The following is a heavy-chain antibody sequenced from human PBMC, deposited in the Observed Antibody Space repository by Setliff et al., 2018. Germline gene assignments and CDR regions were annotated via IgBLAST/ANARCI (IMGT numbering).Heavy chain of an antibody. CDR1: GYSFTNYG. J-gene: IGHJ4*02. CDR3: ARGPPDFVVVPAAAKFDY. D-gene: IGHD2-2*01. CDR2: NSV. V-gene: IGHV1-18*01. Sequence: ASVKVSCKTSGYSFTNYGINWVRQAPRQGLEWMGWNSVYAREFQGRVTMTIDTPTSTAYMELRSLRSDDTAVYYCARGPPDFVVVPAAAKFDYWGPGTLFTVSS.